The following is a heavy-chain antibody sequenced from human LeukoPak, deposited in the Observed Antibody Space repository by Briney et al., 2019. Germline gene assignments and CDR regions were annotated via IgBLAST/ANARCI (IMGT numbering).Heavy chain of an antibody. J-gene: IGHJ5*02. CDR1: GGTFSSYT. CDR2: IIPILGIA. CDR3: AREDSMVPGVISFGGYNWFDP. V-gene: IGHV1-69*04. D-gene: IGHD3-10*01. Sequence: ASVKVSCKASGGTFSSYTISWVRQAPGQGLEWMGRIIPILGIANYAQKFQGRVTITADKSTSTAYMELSSLRSEDTAVYYCAREDSMVPGVISFGGYNWFDPCGQGTLVTVSS.